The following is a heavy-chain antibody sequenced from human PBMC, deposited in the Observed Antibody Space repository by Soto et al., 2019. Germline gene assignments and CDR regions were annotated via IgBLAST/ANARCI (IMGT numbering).Heavy chain of an antibody. CDR3: ARECSGGSCYPGMDV. CDR2: ISSSGYI. V-gene: IGHV3-21*01. Sequence: GVLRLSCAASGFNFNSYTINWVRQAPGKRLEWLSSISSSGYIFSTDSVRGRFTISRDNAKNSVYLQINSLRAEDTAVYFCARECSGGSCYPGMDVWGQGTTVTASS. J-gene: IGHJ6*02. D-gene: IGHD2-15*01. CDR1: GFNFNSYT.